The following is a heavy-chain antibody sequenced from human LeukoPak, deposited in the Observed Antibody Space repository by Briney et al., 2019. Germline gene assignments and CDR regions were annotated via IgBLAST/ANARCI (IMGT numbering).Heavy chain of an antibody. Sequence: GGSLRLPCAASGFTFSDYGMHWVRQAPGKGLEWVAFLRYDGSNEYYADSVKGRFTISRDRSKNTLYLQMKSLRGEDTAVYYCAKSLPMVRGFDCWGQGTLVTVSS. J-gene: IGHJ4*02. D-gene: IGHD3-10*01. V-gene: IGHV3-30*02. CDR1: GFTFSDYG. CDR2: LRYDGSNE. CDR3: AKSLPMVRGFDC.